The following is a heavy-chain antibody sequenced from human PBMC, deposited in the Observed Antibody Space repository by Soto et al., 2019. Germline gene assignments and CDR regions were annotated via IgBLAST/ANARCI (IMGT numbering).Heavy chain of an antibody. CDR1: GFTFDDYA. D-gene: IGHD2-2*01. V-gene: IGHV3-9*01. CDR3: SKEEAGWGVPAGFGGLGYYYMDV. J-gene: IGHJ6*03. Sequence: PGGSLRLSCAASGFTFDDYAMHWVRQAPGKGLEWVSGISWNSGSIGYADSVKGRFTISRDNAKNSLYLQMNSLRAEDTALYYCSKEEAGWGVPAGFGGLGYYYMDVWGKGTTVTVSS. CDR2: ISWNSGSI.